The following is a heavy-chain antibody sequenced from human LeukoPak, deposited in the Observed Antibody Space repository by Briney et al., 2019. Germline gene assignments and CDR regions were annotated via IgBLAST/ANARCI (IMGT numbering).Heavy chain of an antibody. J-gene: IGHJ4*02. V-gene: IGHV3-48*01. CDR2: ISTSPSTI. Sequence: QPGGSLRLSCAASGFTFSTYGMNWVRQAPGKGLEWVSYISTSPSTIYYADSVKGRFTISRDNAKKSMYLQMNSLRAEDTAVYHCARAEGIDYWGQGTLVTVSS. CDR3: ARAEGIDY. CDR1: GFTFSTYG.